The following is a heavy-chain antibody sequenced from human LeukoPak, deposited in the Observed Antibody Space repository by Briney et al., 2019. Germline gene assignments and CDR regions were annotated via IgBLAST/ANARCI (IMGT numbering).Heavy chain of an antibody. J-gene: IGHJ2*01. V-gene: IGHV3-7*04. Sequence: GGSLRLSCGASGVTFGIYWMTWVRQAPGKGLEWVANIKQDGSEKYYVDSVEGRFTISRDNAKNSLHLQMNSLTAEDTAVYYCARGVSGHWCFDLWGRGAVVTVFS. D-gene: IGHD1-1*01. CDR3: ARGVSGHWCFDL. CDR1: GVTFGIYW. CDR2: IKQDGSEK.